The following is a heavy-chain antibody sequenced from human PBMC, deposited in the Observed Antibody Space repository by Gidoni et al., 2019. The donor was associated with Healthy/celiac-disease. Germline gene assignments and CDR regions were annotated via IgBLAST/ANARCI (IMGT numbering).Heavy chain of an antibody. V-gene: IGHV4-34*01. D-gene: IGHD3-10*01. J-gene: IGHJ6*02. Sequence: QAQLQQLGAGLFKPSETLSLTCAVYGGSFSGYYGKWIRQPPGKGLEWNGEINHSGSTNYNPSLKSRVTISVDTSKTQFSLKLSSVTAADTAVYCCARNGRTPRVYYYYGMDVWGQGTTVTVSS. CDR2: INHSGST. CDR3: ARNGRTPRVYYYYGMDV. CDR1: GGSFSGYY.